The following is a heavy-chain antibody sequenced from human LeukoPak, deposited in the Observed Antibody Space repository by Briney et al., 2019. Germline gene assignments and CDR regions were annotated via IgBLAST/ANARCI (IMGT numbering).Heavy chain of an antibody. V-gene: IGHV4-34*01. CDR2: INHSGST. CDR1: GGSFSGYY. D-gene: IGHD3-10*01. J-gene: IGHJ3*02. Sequence: SETLSLTCAVYGGSFSGYYWSWIRQPPGKGLEWIGEINHSGSTNYNPSLKSRVTISVDTSKNQFSLKLSSVTAADTAVYYCVRGIKLLRAFDIRGQGTMVTVSS. CDR3: VRGIKLLRAFDI.